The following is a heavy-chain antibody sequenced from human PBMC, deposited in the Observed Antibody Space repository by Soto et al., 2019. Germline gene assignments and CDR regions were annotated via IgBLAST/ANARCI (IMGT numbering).Heavy chain of an antibody. CDR3: TGHTTVTTGFDLDY. D-gene: IGHD4-4*01. CDR2: ISGSGGGT. J-gene: IGHJ4*02. CDR1: GFTFSSYA. Sequence: GSLRLSCAASGFTFSSYAMSWVRQAPGKGLEWVSTISGSGGGTYYVDSVKGRFTISRDNSKNALYLQMNSLRAEDTALYYCTGHTTVTTGFDLDYWGQGTLVTVSS. V-gene: IGHV3-23*01.